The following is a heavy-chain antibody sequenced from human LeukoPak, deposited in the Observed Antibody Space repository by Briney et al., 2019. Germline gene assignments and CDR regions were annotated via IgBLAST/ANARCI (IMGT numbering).Heavy chain of an antibody. CDR1: GAPITSYY. Sequence: SETLSLTCTVSGAPITSYYWSWIRQPAGKGLEWIGRIYTSGRTDYNPSLKSRVTMSVDTSKNQFSLKLSSVTAADTAVYYCARDDLVGVSTTYFDYWGQGTLVTVSS. CDR3: ARDDLVGVSTTYFDY. CDR2: IYTSGRT. V-gene: IGHV4-4*07. D-gene: IGHD1-26*01. J-gene: IGHJ4*02.